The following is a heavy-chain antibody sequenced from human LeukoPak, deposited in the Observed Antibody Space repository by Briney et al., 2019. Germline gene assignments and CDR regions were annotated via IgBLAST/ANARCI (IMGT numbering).Heavy chain of an antibody. CDR1: GGSISSYY. CDR3: ARSDYGGYGKLGY. D-gene: IGHD4-17*01. V-gene: IGHV4-59*05. Sequence: PSETLSLTCTVSGGSISSYYWSWIRQPPGKGLEWIVSIYYSGSTYYNPSLTSRVTISVDTSKNQFSLKLTSLTAADTAVYYCARSDYGGYGKLGYWGQGTLVTVSS. J-gene: IGHJ4*02. CDR2: IYYSGST.